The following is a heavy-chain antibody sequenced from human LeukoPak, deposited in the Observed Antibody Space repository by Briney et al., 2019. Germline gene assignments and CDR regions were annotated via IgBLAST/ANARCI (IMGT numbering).Heavy chain of an antibody. V-gene: IGHV4-59*01. Sequence: SETLSLTCTVSGGSISSYYWSWTRQPPGKGLEWIGYIYYSGSTNYNPSLKSRVTISVDTSKNQFSLKLSSVTAADTAVYYCARVGSRYYDSSGYYSNWFDPWGQGTLVTVSS. CDR1: GGSISSYY. CDR3: ARVGSRYYDSSGYYSNWFDP. D-gene: IGHD3-22*01. CDR2: IYYSGST. J-gene: IGHJ5*02.